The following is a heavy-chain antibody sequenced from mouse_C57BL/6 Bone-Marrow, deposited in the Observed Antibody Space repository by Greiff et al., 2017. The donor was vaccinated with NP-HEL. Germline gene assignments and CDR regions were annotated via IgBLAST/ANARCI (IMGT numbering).Heavy chain of an antibody. D-gene: IGHD1-1*01. CDR3: VRCFDYGSRSYYAMGY. CDR2: IVPASGNT. J-gene: IGHJ4*01. V-gene: IGHV14-3*01. Sequence: VQLQQSVAELVRPGASVKLSCTASGFNIKNTYMNWVKQRPEQGLEWIGRIVPASGNTKYAPKFQGKATLTADTSSNTAYLQLSSLTSEDTAIYYCVRCFDYGSRSYYAMGYWGQGTSGTVSS. CDR1: GFNIKNTY.